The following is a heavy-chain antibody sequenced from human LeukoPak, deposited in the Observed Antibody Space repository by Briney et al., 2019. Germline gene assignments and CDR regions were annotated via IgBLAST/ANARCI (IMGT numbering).Heavy chain of an antibody. V-gene: IGHV3-23*01. CDR3: AKVAESSGYSFDC. CDR1: GFTFSSYA. J-gene: IGHJ4*02. Sequence: GGSLRLSCAASGFTFSSYAMSWVRQAPGKGLEWVSTIGRSDGSTFYADSVKGRFTISRDNSKNTLHLQMNSLRAEDTAVYYCAKVAESSGYSFDCWGQGTLVTVSS. D-gene: IGHD3-22*01. CDR2: IGRSDGST.